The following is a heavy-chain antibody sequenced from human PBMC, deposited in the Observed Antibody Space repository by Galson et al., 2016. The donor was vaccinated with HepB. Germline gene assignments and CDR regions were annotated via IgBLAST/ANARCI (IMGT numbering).Heavy chain of an antibody. CDR1: GFAFSNYA. Sequence: SLRLSCAASGFAFSNYAMSWVRQAPGKGLEWVSLIFAGGERTFYADSVRGRFTISRDNSKNTLYLQMSSLRADDSAVYCCAKDGCTSTSCYSYWGQGTLVTVSS. V-gene: IGHV3-23*01. J-gene: IGHJ4*02. CDR2: IFAGGERT. D-gene: IGHD2-2*01. CDR3: AKDGCTSTSCYSY.